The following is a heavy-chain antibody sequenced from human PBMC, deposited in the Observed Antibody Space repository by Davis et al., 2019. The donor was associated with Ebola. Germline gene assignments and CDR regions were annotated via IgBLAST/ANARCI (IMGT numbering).Heavy chain of an antibody. CDR1: GFTFSGSA. J-gene: IGHJ4*02. Sequence: GGSLRLSCAASGFTFSGSAMHWVRQASGKGLEWVGRIRSKANSYATAYAASVKGRFTISRDDSKNTAYLQMNSLKTEDTAVYYCTSSFVETANGLRDYWGQGTLVTVSS. CDR2: IRSKANSYAT. D-gene: IGHD5-18*01. V-gene: IGHV3-73*01. CDR3: TSSFVETANGLRDY.